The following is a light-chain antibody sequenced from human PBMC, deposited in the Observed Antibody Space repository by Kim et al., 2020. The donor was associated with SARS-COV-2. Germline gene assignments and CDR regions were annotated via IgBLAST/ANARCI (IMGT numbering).Light chain of an antibody. CDR2: KVS. V-gene: IGKV2-30*02. CDR1: QSLVHRDGNTY. J-gene: IGKJ2*01. Sequence: DVVLTQSPLSLPVTLGQPASISCRSSQSLVHRDGNTYLNWFQQRPGQSPRRLVYKVSDRDSGVPERFSGSASGTDFTLKISRVEADDVGIYFCIQGTHWPYTFGQGTKLEI. CDR3: IQGTHWPYT.